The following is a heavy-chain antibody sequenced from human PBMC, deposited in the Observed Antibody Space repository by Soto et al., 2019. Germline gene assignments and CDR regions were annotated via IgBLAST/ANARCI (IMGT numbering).Heavy chain of an antibody. CDR2: IYYSGST. CDR1: GGSISSYY. J-gene: IGHJ3*02. Sequence: PSETLSLTCTVSGGSISSYYWSWIRQPPGKGLEWIGYIYYSGSTNYNPSLKSRVTISVDTSKNQFSLKLSSVTAADTAVYYCARAPLLWFGELLSSAFDIWGQGTMVTVSS. CDR3: ARAPLLWFGELLSSAFDI. V-gene: IGHV4-59*08. D-gene: IGHD3-10*01.